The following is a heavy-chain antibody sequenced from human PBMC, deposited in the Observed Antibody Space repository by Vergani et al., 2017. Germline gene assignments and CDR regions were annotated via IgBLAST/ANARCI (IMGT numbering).Heavy chain of an antibody. J-gene: IGHJ4*02. CDR3: ARGKSRSVLRFLEWLLYGDY. CDR2: ISSSGSTI. Sequence: EVQLVESGGGLVQPGGSLRLSCAASGFTFSSYEMNWVRQAPGKGLEWVSYISSSGSTIYYADSVKGRFTISRDNAKNSLYLQMNSLRAEDTAVYYCARGKSRSVLRFLEWLLYGDYWGQGTLVTVSS. V-gene: IGHV3-48*03. D-gene: IGHD3-3*01. CDR1: GFTFSSYE.